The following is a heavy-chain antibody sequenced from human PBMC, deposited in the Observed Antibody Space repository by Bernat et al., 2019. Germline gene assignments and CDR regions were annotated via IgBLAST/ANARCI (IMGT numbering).Heavy chain of an antibody. Sequence: EVQLLESGGDLVQPGGSLRLSCAASGFTFSSYAMSWVRQAPGKGLVWVSRINSDGSRTDYADSVKGRFTISRDNAKNTLHLQMNSLRAEDTAVYYCSRDLTTITTADLNYWGQGTLVTVSS. CDR1: GFTFSSYA. CDR3: SRDLTTITTADLNY. J-gene: IGHJ4*02. D-gene: IGHD4-11*01. CDR2: INSDGSRT. V-gene: IGHV3-74*01.